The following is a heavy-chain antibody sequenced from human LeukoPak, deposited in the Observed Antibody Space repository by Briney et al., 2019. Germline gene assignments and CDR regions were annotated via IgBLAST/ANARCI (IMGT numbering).Heavy chain of an antibody. Sequence: SETLSLTCTVSGGSISSSSYYWSWIRQPAGKGLEWIGRIYTSGSTNYNPSLKSRVTMSVDTSKNQFSLKLSSVTAADTAVYYCARDLRPYYYDSSGPPSPDYYFDYWGQGTLVTVSS. V-gene: IGHV4-61*02. CDR3: ARDLRPYYYDSSGPPSPDYYFDY. CDR2: IYTSGST. D-gene: IGHD3-22*01. CDR1: GGSISSSSYY. J-gene: IGHJ4*02.